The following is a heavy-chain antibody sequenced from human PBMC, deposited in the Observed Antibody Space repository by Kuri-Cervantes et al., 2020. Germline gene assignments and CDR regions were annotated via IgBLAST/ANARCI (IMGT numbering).Heavy chain of an antibody. Sequence: GGSLRLSCAASGFAFDDYGMSWVRQAPGKGLEWVSGINWNGGSTGYADSVKGRFTISRDNAKNSLYLQMNSLRAEDTAVYYCTRDGYSSSWYSYYYYYMDVWGKGTTVTVSS. CDR2: INWNGGST. D-gene: IGHD6-13*01. CDR1: GFAFDDYG. CDR3: TRDGYSSSWYSYYYYYMDV. J-gene: IGHJ6*03. V-gene: IGHV3-20*04.